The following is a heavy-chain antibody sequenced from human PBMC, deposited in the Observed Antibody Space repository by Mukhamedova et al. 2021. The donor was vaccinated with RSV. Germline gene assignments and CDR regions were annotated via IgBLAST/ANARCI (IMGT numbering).Heavy chain of an antibody. D-gene: IGHD3-9*01. CDR2: ISYDGSNK. CDR3: VRDDGDHYDILTGYVDY. Sequence: SSYAMHWVRQAPGKGLEWVAVISYDGSNKYYADSVKARFTISRDNSKNTLYLQMNSLRAEDTAVYYCVRDDGDHYDILTGYVDYW. J-gene: IGHJ4*01. CDR1: SSYA. V-gene: IGHV3-30*04.